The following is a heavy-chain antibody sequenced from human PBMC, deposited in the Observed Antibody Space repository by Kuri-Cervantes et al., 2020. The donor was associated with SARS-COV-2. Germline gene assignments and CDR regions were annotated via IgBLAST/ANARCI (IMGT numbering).Heavy chain of an antibody. CDR1: GYTFTNYD. D-gene: IGHD3-3*01. CDR3: ARESIYDFWSGYYSSGMDV. V-gene: IGHV1-46*01. Sequence: ASVKVSCKASGYTFTNYDINWVRQAPGQGLEWMGVINPSGGSTSYAQKFQGRVTMTRDTSTSTVYMELSSLRSEDTAVYYCARESIYDFWSGYYSSGMDVWGQGTTVTVSS. J-gene: IGHJ6*02. CDR2: INPSGGST.